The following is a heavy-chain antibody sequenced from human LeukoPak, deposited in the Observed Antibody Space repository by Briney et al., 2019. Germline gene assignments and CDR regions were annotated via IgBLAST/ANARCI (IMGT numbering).Heavy chain of an antibody. Sequence: PSETLSLTCTVSGGSISSSSYYWGWIRQPPGKWLEWSGSIYYSGSTYYNPSLKSRVTISVDTSKNQFSLRRTSVTAADTAVYYCARQTGSGLFILPGGQGTLVTVSS. D-gene: IGHD3/OR15-3a*01. CDR3: ARQTGSGLFILP. J-gene: IGHJ4*02. CDR2: IYYSGST. CDR1: GGSISSSSYY. V-gene: IGHV4-39*01.